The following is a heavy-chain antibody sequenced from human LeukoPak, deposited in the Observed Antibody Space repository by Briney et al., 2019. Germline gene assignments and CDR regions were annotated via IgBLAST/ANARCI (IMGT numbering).Heavy chain of an antibody. CDR3: ARAITIFGVVMTYFEY. D-gene: IGHD3-3*01. Sequence: PGGSLRLSCAASGFTFNSYWMSWVRQAPGKGLEWVANIKQDGSETDYVDSVKGRFTISRDNAKNSLYLQTNSLGAEDTAVYYCARAITIFGVVMTYFEYWGQGTLVTVSS. CDR1: GFTFNSYW. J-gene: IGHJ4*02. V-gene: IGHV3-7*01. CDR2: IKQDGSET.